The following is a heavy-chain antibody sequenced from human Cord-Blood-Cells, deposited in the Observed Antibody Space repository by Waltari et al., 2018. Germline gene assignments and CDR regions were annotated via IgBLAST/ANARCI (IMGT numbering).Heavy chain of an antibody. D-gene: IGHD6-19*01. CDR1: GFTFDDYA. J-gene: IGHJ4*02. CDR3: AKDRSHSSGWYYFDY. CDR2: SSWNSGRI. V-gene: IGHV3-9*01. Sequence: EVQLVESGGGLVQPGRSLRLSCAASGFTFDDYAMHWVRQAPGKGLEVGSGSSWNSGRIGYADSVKGRFTISRDNAKNSLYLQMNSLRAEDTALYYCAKDRSHSSGWYYFDYWGQGTLVTVSS.